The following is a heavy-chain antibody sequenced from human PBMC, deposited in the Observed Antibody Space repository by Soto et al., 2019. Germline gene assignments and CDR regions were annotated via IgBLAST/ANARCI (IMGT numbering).Heavy chain of an antibody. Sequence: EVHLVESGGGLVQPGGSLRLSCGTSGFTFSAYELAWVRQAPGKGLEWLSYIGTSGSSTKYADSVKGLFTISWDNADTSLSLQMNSLSVEDTVIYYCAGGFVYTGSFQDWGQGTLVTVSS. D-gene: IGHD1-26*01. CDR1: GFTFSAYE. J-gene: IGHJ4*02. V-gene: IGHV3-48*03. CDR2: IGTSGSST. CDR3: AGGFVYTGSFQD.